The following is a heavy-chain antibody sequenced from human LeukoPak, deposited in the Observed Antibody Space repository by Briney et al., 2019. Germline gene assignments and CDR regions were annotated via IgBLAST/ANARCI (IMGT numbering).Heavy chain of an antibody. Sequence: PGGSLRLSCAAPGFTFSSYAMSWVRQAPGKGLEWVSAISGSGGSTYYADSVKGRFTISRDNSKNTLYLQMNSLRAEDTAVYYCAKTLTGYSKLDYWGQGTLVTVSS. CDR2: ISGSGGST. CDR3: AKTLTGYSKLDY. CDR1: GFTFSSYA. J-gene: IGHJ4*02. D-gene: IGHD3-9*01. V-gene: IGHV3-23*01.